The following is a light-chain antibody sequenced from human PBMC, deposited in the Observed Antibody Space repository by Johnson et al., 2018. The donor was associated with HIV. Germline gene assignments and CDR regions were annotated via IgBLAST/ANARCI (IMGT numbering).Light chain of an antibody. V-gene: IGLV1-44*01. CDR3: ATWDDTLKGV. CDR1: RSNIGSNT. Sequence: SVLTQPPSASGTPGQRVTISCSGSRSNIGSNTVNWYQQLPGTAPKLVIYKNNQRPSGVPDRFSGSKSDTSASLAISGLQAEDEADYYCATWDDTLKGVFGTGTKVTVL. CDR2: KNN. J-gene: IGLJ1*01.